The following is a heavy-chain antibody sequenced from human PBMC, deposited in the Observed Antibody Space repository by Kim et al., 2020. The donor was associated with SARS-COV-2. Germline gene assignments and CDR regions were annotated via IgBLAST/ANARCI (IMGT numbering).Heavy chain of an antibody. CDR1: GYSFTSYW. CDR2: IDPSDSYT. Sequence: GESLKISCKGSGYSFTSYWISWVRQMPGKGLEWMGRIDPSDSYTNYSPSFQGHVTISADKSISTAYLQWSSLKASDTAMYYCARGSYNWNYARGHVAFDIWGQGTMVTVSS. V-gene: IGHV5-10-1*01. J-gene: IGHJ3*02. CDR3: ARGSYNWNYARGHVAFDI. D-gene: IGHD1-7*01.